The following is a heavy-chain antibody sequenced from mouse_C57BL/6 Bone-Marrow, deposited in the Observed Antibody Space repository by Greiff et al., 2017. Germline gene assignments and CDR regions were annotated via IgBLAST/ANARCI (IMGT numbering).Heavy chain of an antibody. CDR3: TTYDDDGAGFAY. CDR1: GFNIKDDY. Sequence: VQLQQSGAELVRPGASVKLSCTASGFNIKDDYMHWVKQRPEQGLEWIGWIDPENGDTEYASKFQGKATITADTSSNTAYLQLSSLTSEGTAVYYCTTYDDDGAGFAYWGQGTLVTVSA. V-gene: IGHV14-4*01. J-gene: IGHJ3*01. CDR2: IDPENGDT. D-gene: IGHD2-4*01.